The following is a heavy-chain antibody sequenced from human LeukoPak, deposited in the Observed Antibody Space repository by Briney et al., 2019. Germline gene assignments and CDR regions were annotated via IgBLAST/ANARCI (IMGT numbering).Heavy chain of an antibody. CDR2: IKQDGSEY. Sequence: QSGGSLRLSCTTSGFNFRAYWMGWVRQAPGGGLEWGANIKQDGSEYYYVESVKGRFTISRDNAKNSLYLQMNSLRAEDTAVYYCAKDVPETTGSSSWYRGRAFDIWGQGTMVTVSS. J-gene: IGHJ3*02. CDR1: GFNFRAYW. CDR3: AKDVPETTGSSSWYRGRAFDI. D-gene: IGHD6-13*01. V-gene: IGHV3-7*03.